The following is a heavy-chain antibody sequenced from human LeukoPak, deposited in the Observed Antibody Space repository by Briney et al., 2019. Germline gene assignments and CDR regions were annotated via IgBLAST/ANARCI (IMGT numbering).Heavy chain of an antibody. CDR3: ARRRYSSSPYYFDY. V-gene: IGHV4-34*01. CDR1: GGSFSGYY. CDR2: INHSGST. Sequence: SETLSLTCAVYGGSFSGYYWSWIRQPPGKGLEWIGEINHSGSTNYNPSLKSRVTISVDTSKNQFSLKLSSVTAADTAVYYCARRRYSSSPYYFDYWGQGTLVTVSS. J-gene: IGHJ4*02. D-gene: IGHD6-13*01.